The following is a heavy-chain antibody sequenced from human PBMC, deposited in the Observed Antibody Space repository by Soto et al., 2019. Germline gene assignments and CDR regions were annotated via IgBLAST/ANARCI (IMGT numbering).Heavy chain of an antibody. D-gene: IGHD5-18*01. J-gene: IGHJ6*01. CDR3: ARSSPSTVQLYYGMDV. Sequence: GGSLRLSCAASGFTFSSYGMHWVRQAPGKGLEWVALIWYDGSNKYYADSVKGRFTISRDNSKNSLYLQMNSLRAGDTAVYYCARSSPSTVQLYYGMDVWGQGTTVTVSS. CDR2: IWYDGSNK. V-gene: IGHV3-33*01. CDR1: GFTFSSYG.